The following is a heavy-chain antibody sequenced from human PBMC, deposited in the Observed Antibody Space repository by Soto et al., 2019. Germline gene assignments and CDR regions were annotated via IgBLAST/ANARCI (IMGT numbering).Heavy chain of an antibody. J-gene: IGHJ6*02. V-gene: IGHV3-30-3*01. Sequence: PGGSLRLSCAASGFTFSSYAMHWVRQAPGKGLEWVAVISYDGSNKYYADSVKGQFTISRDNSKNTLYLQMNSLRAEDTAVYYCARDPHYGGTYGMDVWGQGTTVTVSS. CDR1: GFTFSSYA. CDR2: ISYDGSNK. CDR3: ARDPHYGGTYGMDV. D-gene: IGHD3-10*01.